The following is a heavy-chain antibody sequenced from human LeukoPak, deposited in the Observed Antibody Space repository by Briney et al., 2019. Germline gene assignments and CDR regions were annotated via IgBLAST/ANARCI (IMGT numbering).Heavy chain of an antibody. V-gene: IGHV3-7*01. CDR2: IKQDGSEK. D-gene: IGHD5-18*01. Sequence: PGGSLRLSCAASGFTFSSYWMSWVRQAPGKGLEWVANIKQDGSEKYYVDPVKGRFTISRDNAKNSLYLQMNSLRAEDTAVYYCARVTVGYSYGDREDYYYYYMDVWGKGTTVTISS. J-gene: IGHJ6*03. CDR1: GFTFSSYW. CDR3: ARVTVGYSYGDREDYYYYYMDV.